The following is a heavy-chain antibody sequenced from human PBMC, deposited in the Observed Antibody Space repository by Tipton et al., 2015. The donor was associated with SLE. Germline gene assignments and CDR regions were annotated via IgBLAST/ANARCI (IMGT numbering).Heavy chain of an antibody. CDR1: GGSISSGGFY. D-gene: IGHD3-10*01. CDR3: VRTGDRWYFDL. CDR2: IYFSGRT. J-gene: IGHJ2*01. V-gene: IGHV4-31*03. Sequence: TLSLTCTVSGGSISSGGFYWSWIRQHPGKGLEWIGYIYFSGRTYYNPSLKSRLTISVDTSENHFSLKLSSVTAADTAVYYCVRTGDRWYFDLWGRGTLVTVS.